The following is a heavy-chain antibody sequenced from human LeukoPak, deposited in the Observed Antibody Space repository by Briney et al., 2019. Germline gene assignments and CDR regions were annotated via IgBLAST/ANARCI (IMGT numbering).Heavy chain of an antibody. CDR1: GFTFSNAW. D-gene: IGHD2-2*02. Sequence: PGGSLRLSCAASGFTFSNAWMSWVRQAPGKGLEWVSAISGRGGTTYYADSVKGRFTISRDNSKNTLYLQMNSLRAEDTAVYYCTTRRYCSSTSCYTGDYWGQGTLVTVSS. CDR3: TTRRYCSSTSCYTGDY. V-gene: IGHV3-23*01. CDR2: ISGRGGTT. J-gene: IGHJ4*02.